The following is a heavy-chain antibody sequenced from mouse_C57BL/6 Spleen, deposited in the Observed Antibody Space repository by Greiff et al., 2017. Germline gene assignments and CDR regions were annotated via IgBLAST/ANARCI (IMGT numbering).Heavy chain of an antibody. CDR3: ARSGITTVAFDY. Sequence: QVQLQQSGAELVKPGASVKISCKASGYAFSSYWMNWVKQRPGQGLEWIGQIYPGDGDTNYNGKFKGKATLTADKSSSTAYMQLRSLTSEDSAVYFCARSGITTVAFDYWGQGTTLTVSS. CDR1: GYAFSSYW. D-gene: IGHD1-1*01. CDR2: IYPGDGDT. J-gene: IGHJ2*01. V-gene: IGHV1-80*01.